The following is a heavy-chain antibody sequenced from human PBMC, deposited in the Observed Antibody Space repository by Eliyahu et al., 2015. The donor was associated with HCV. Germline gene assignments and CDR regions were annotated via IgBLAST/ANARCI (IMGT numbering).Heavy chain of an antibody. CDR2: INAGNGNT. V-gene: IGHV1-3*01. D-gene: IGHD3-9*01. J-gene: IGHJ3*02. CDR3: ARFPAYYDILTGTPPAFDI. CDR1: GYTFTXXA. Sequence: QVQLVQSGAEVKKPGASVKVSCKASGYTFTXXAXHXVRQXPGQRLEWMGWINAGNGNTKYSQKFQGRVTITRDTSASTAYMELSSLRSEDTAVYYCARFPAYYDILTGTPPAFDIWGQGTMVTVSS.